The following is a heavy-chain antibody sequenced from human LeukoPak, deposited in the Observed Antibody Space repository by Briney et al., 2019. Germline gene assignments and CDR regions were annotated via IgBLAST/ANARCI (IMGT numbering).Heavy chain of an antibody. Sequence: GGSLRPSCGASGFTFSTYWMHWVRQAPGKGLVWVSRINSDGSSTTYADSVKGRFTISRDNSKNTLFLQMNSLRAEDTAVYYCAKDREGLGSGYDLEYFDYWGQGTLVTVSS. CDR1: GFTFSTYW. J-gene: IGHJ4*02. CDR3: AKDREGLGSGYDLEYFDY. CDR2: INSDGSST. D-gene: IGHD5-12*01. V-gene: IGHV3-74*01.